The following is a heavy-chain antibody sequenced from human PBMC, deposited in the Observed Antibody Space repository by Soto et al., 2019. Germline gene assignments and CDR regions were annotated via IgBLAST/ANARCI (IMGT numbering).Heavy chain of an antibody. J-gene: IGHJ4*02. CDR3: TRGGSSSWRPHFDY. CDR1: GASIRSYY. V-gene: IGHV4-59*01. D-gene: IGHD2-2*01. Sequence: QVQLQESGPGLVRPSETLSLTCTVSGASIRSYYWSWIRQPPGKGLEWIGFIHHSGSTNYNPSLKSRLTMSVDTSKNQFSLKLISVTAADTAVYYCTRGGSSSWRPHFDYWGQGTLVTVSS. CDR2: IHHSGST.